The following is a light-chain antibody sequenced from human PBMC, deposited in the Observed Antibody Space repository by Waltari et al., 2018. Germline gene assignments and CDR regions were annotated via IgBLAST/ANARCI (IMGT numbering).Light chain of an antibody. CDR3: QQYDNLPLT. Sequence: DIQMTQSPSSLSASVGDRVTITCQASQDISNYLNWYQQKPGKAPKALIYDASNLETGVPSRLSGSGSGTDFTFTISSLQPEDIATYYCQQYDNLPLTFGGGTKVEI. CDR1: QDISNY. V-gene: IGKV1-33*01. J-gene: IGKJ4*01. CDR2: DAS.